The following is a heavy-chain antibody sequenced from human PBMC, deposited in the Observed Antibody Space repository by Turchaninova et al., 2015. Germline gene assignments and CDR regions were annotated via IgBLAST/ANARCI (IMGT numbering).Heavy chain of an antibody. CDR1: SDPVTDPHNLY. Sequence: EAGPRLVKPSETLSLTFSPPLTVFSDPVTDPHNLYWAWCRQSPVKGLEWIGYVRFNGNINDNPSLRSRVTLSADQSRNVFNLNLTDVTAADTAVYYCAVQTGGYPPTTLGVDVWGPGATVTVSS. D-gene: IGHD2-8*02. CDR3: AVQTGGYPPTTLGVDV. J-gene: IGHJ6*02. V-gene: IGHV4-61*05. CDR2: VRFNGNI.